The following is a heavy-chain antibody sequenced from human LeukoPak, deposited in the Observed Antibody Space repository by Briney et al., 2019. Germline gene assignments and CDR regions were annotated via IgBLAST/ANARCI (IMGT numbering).Heavy chain of an antibody. J-gene: IGHJ6*04. V-gene: IGHV3-23*01. CDR3: AKVATTYYYYGMDV. Sequence: GGSLRLSCAASGFSFSSYAMSWVRQAPGKGLEWVSAISGSGGSTYYADSEKGRFTISRDNSKNTLYLQMNSLRAEDTAVYYCAKVATTYYYYGMDVWGKGTTVTVSS. D-gene: IGHD1-7*01. CDR2: ISGSGGST. CDR1: GFSFSSYA.